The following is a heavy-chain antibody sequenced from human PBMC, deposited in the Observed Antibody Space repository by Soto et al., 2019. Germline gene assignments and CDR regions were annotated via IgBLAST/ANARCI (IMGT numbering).Heavy chain of an antibody. D-gene: IGHD2-21*01. CDR3: AAPGEVVLADRYYFDY. Sequence: QVQLVQSGAEVKKPGSSVKVSCKASGGTFSSYAISWVRQAPGQGLEWMGWIIPIFGTANYAQKFQGRVTITADESTSTAYMELSSLRSEDTAVYYCAAPGEVVLADRYYFDYWGQGTLVTVSS. CDR1: GGTFSSYA. J-gene: IGHJ4*02. CDR2: IIPIFGTA. V-gene: IGHV1-69*01.